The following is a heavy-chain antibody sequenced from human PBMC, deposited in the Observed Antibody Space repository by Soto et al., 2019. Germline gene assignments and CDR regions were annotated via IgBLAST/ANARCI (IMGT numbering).Heavy chain of an antibody. D-gene: IGHD3-16*01. J-gene: IGHJ4*02. CDR1: GGSFSGYY. Sequence: SETLSLTCAVYGGSFSGYYWSWIRQPPGKGLEWIGEINHSGSTNYNPSLKSRVTISVDTSKNQFSLKLSSVTAADTAVYYCASGDDLPGYFDYWGQGTLVTVS. V-gene: IGHV4-34*01. CDR2: INHSGST. CDR3: ASGDDLPGYFDY.